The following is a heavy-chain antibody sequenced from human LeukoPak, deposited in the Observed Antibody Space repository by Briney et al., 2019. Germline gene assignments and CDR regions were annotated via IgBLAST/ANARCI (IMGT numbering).Heavy chain of an antibody. CDR2: IYYSGST. V-gene: IGHV4-59*01. Sequence: PSETLSLTCTVSGGSISSYYWSWIRQPPGKGLERIGYIYYSGSTNYNPSLKSRVTIAVDTSKNQFSLKLSSVTAADTAVYYCASDRYDFWSGYDYWYFDLWGRGTLVTVSS. CDR3: ASDRYDFWSGYDYWYFDL. D-gene: IGHD3-3*01. CDR1: GGSISSYY. J-gene: IGHJ2*01.